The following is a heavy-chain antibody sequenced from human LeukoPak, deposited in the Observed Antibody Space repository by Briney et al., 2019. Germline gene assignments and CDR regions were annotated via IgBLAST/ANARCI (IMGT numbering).Heavy chain of an antibody. J-gene: IGHJ4*02. D-gene: IGHD3-9*01. V-gene: IGHV3-23*01. CDR3: AKDDDWQRFEH. Sequence: GGSLRLSCAASGFTFSSHGMNWVRQAPGKGLEWVSGISGSGGRTYYADSVKGRFTISRDNSNHMLYLQMNSLIAEDTAIYYCAKDDDWQRFEHWGRGTPVSVSS. CDR1: GFTFSSHG. CDR2: ISGSGGRT.